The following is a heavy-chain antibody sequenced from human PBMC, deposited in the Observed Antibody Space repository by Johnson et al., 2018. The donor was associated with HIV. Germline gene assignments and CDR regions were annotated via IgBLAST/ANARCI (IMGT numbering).Heavy chain of an antibody. CDR2: ISNGGSNK. CDR1: GFTFSSYG. V-gene: IGHV3-30-3*01. CDR3: ARDKRIMIVVVPNDAFDI. J-gene: IGHJ3*02. D-gene: IGHD3-22*01. Sequence: QVQLVESGGGVVQPGRSLRLSCAASGFTFSSYGMHWVRQAPGKGLEWVAVISNGGSNKDYADAVKGRFSISRDNSKNTLYLQMDSLRPEDTAVYYCARDKRIMIVVVPNDAFDIWGQGTMVTVSS.